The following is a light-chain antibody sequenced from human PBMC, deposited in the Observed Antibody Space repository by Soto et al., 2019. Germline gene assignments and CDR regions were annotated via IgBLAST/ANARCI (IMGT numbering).Light chain of an antibody. Sequence: EIQMTQYPASLSASVGDRFTITCLAGQSVGSYLNWYQQKPGKAPKLLIYTASRLQSGVPPRFSGSGSGTDFTLTINSLQPGDFATYYCQPTNNFHFTVGPGTRLDIK. CDR1: QSVGSY. CDR3: QPTNNFHFT. J-gene: IGKJ5*01. CDR2: TAS. V-gene: IGKV1-39*01.